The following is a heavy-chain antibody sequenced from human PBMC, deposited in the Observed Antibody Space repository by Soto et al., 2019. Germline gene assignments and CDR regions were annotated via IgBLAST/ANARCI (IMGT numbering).Heavy chain of an antibody. D-gene: IGHD4-4*01. CDR1: GFPLSSYV. CDR3: AKDSNKYSSSLRGRYFDY. Sequence: HPGGSLRLSCAASGFPLSSYVMSWVRQAPGKGLEWVSGISGGGSNTFYADYVKGRFTISRDNSKNTLLLQMNSLGAEDTAVYYCAKDSNKYSSSLRGRYFDYWGQGIGVTVSS. V-gene: IGHV3-23*01. CDR2: ISGGGSNT. J-gene: IGHJ4*02.